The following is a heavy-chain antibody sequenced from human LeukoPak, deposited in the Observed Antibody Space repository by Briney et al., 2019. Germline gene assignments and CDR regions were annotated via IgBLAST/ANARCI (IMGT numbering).Heavy chain of an antibody. CDR2: IPYDGSKQ. Sequence: PGGSLRLSCAASRFTFTSYGMHWVLQAPGKGLEWVSFIPYDGSKQYYADSVKGRFTISRDNSKNTLYLQLNSLRAEDTALYYCAKEDRGPLEMTTTKVPDYGGQGTLVTASS. CDR1: RFTFTSYG. V-gene: IGHV3-30*02. CDR3: AKEDRGPLEMTTTKVPDY. D-gene: IGHD5-24*01. J-gene: IGHJ4*02.